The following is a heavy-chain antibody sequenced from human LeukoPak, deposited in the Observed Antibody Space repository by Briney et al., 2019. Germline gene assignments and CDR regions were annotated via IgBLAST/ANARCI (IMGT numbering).Heavy chain of an antibody. CDR1: GGSISSRSYY. CDR3: ARLGAAPGPPHYFYYGMDV. J-gene: IGHJ6*02. D-gene: IGHD6-13*01. Sequence: SETLSLTCSVSGGSISSRSYYWGWVRQPPGKGLEWIWSTYYTGSTYYNPSLRSRVSISGDTSKNQVSLKVNSVTAADTAVYYCARLGAAPGPPHYFYYGMDVWGQGTTVTVS. V-gene: IGHV4-39*01. CDR2: TYYTGST.